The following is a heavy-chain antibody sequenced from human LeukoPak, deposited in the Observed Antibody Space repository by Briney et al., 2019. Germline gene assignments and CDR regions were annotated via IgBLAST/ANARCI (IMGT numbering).Heavy chain of an antibody. V-gene: IGHV3-7*01. CDR2: IKESGSEK. Sequence: GGSLRLSCAVSGFKFSYYWMTWVRQAPGKGLEWLANIKESGSEKYYVDSVKGRFTISRDNADNLVYLQMNSLRVEDTAVYYCARGWGEKGGWRGGTCNTPQCHYWGQGILVTVSS. CDR1: GFKFSYYW. J-gene: IGHJ4*02. CDR3: ARGWGEKGGWRGGTCNTPQCHY. D-gene: IGHD2-15*01.